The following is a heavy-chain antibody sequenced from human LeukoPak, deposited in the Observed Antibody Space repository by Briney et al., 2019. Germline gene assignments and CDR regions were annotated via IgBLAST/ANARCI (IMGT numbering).Heavy chain of an antibody. CDR2: IHSDGNT. CDR3: AKVDSSSWSH. V-gene: IGHV3-53*01. J-gene: IGHJ4*02. D-gene: IGHD6-13*01. Sequence: GGSLRLSCEPSGFTVSNNYMTWVRQAPGKGLEWVSNIHSDGNTYYADSVKGRFTISRDSSKNTLFLQMTSLRAEDTAVYYCAKVDSSSWSHWGQGALVTVSS. CDR1: GFTVSNNY.